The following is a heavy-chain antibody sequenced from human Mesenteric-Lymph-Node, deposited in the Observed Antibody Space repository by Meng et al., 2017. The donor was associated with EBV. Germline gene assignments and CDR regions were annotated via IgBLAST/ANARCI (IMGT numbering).Heavy chain of an antibody. CDR3: ARMEFTYSWYFDL. V-gene: IGHV4-4*02. Sequence: QVPLPHGGAGLLKPSETLSLTCAVSGGSISSGYWWSWVRQPPGKGLEWIGEIYHDGTTNYPPSLKSRVSISVDKSKNQFSLKLSSVTAADTAVYYCARMEFTYSWYFDLWGRGTLVTVSS. CDR2: IYHDGTT. CDR1: GGSISSGYW. J-gene: IGHJ2*01. D-gene: IGHD1-1*01.